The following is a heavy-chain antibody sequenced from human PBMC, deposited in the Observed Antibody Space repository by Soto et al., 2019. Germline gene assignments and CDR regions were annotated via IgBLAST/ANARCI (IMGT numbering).Heavy chain of an antibody. CDR2: IDYSGKT. CDR1: GGSITSGGYY. Sequence: QVQLQESGPGLVKPAQTLSLTCTVSGGSITSGGYYWSWIRQHPGKGLEWIGFIDYSGKTFYNPSLERRVAISIDTSKNQFSLKLTSVTAADTAVYFCGQRKSTWYGFENWGQGTLVTVSS. J-gene: IGHJ4*02. CDR3: GQRKSTWYGFEN. D-gene: IGHD6-13*01. V-gene: IGHV4-31*03.